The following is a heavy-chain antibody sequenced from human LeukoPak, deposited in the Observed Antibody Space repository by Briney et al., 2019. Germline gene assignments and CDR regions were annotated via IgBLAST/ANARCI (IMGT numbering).Heavy chain of an antibody. CDR2: ISGSGDNT. CDR1: GFAITDHH. Sequence: PGGSLSLSCAASGFAITDHHMDWVRQAPGKGLEWVSSISGSGDNTYYAESVKGRFTISRDNSKNTLFLQMNSLRAEDTAVFYCAKRSGYTTGWFFDFWGQGTLVTVSS. V-gene: IGHV3-23*01. CDR3: AKRSGYTTGWFFDF. J-gene: IGHJ4*02. D-gene: IGHD6-19*01.